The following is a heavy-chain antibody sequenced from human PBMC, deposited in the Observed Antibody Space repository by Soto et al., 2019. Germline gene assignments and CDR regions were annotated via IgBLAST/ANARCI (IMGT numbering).Heavy chain of an antibody. CDR1: GYTFSSYG. Sequence: QVQLVQSGAEVKEPGASVRVSCKASGYTFSSYGFSWVRQAPGQGLEWVAWISANSGDTTSAQKFPGRVTLTTDTSTSTPYMALRSRTSDDTAIYYCPRDFRDSCGGPSCIDFDFWGQGTLVTVS. D-gene: IGHD2-21*01. J-gene: IGHJ4*02. CDR2: ISANSGDT. CDR3: PRDFRDSCGGPSCIDFDF. V-gene: IGHV1-18*01.